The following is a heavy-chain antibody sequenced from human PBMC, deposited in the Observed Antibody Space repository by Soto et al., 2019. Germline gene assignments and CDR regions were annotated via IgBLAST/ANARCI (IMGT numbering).Heavy chain of an antibody. CDR2: INPSGGST. Sequence: QVQLVQSGAEVKKPGASVKVSCKASGYTFTSYYMHWVRQAPGQGLEWMGIINPSGGSTSYAKKFHGRVTMTRDTSTSTAYMELSSLRSEDTAVYYCARGAFEVVVAATPPPYFDYWGQGTLVTVSS. CDR1: GYTFTSYY. J-gene: IGHJ4*02. V-gene: IGHV1-46*03. D-gene: IGHD2-15*01. CDR3: ARGAFEVVVAATPPPYFDY.